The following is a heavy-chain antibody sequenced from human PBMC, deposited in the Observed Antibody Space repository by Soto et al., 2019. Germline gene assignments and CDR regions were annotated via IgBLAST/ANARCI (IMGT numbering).Heavy chain of an antibody. D-gene: IGHD6-19*01. J-gene: IGHJ3*01. V-gene: IGHV5-10-1*01. Sequence: GASLKVSCKGSAYRLTNMWNYWVRQMPGKSLEGMGRIDSGASVTTYITSFQGHFTMSADMSMNIAYLQLRGLTALETAMSFCVSVADASHPHSIHVWGLGTIVTVPS. CDR1: AYRLTNMW. CDR3: VSVADASHPHSIHV. CDR2: IDSGASVT.